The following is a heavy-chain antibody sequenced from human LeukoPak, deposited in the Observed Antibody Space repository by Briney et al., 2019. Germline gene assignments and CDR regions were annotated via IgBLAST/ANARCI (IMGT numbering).Heavy chain of an antibody. CDR2: IKQDGSEK. D-gene: IGHD2/OR15-2a*01. CDR3: TRSPYCNGTTCYGWFDP. J-gene: IGHJ5*02. CDR1: GFTFSNYW. V-gene: IGHV3-7*01. Sequence: PGGSLRLSCAGSGFTFSNYWMHWVRQAPGRGLEWVANIKQDGSEKYYVDSVRGRFTISRDNAKNSLFLQMNSLRAEDTALYYCTRSPYCNGTTCYGWFDPWGQGTLVTVSS.